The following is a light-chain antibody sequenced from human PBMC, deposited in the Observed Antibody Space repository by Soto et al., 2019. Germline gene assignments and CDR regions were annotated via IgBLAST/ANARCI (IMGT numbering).Light chain of an antibody. CDR2: GAS. Sequence: DIDLTQSPGTLSLSPGERGTLACRASQTVRSSFVAWYQQKPGQAPRLLIYGASTRAAGIPDRFSGSGSGTDLTLIINSLEPEDLGIYYCQYYVRSSWTFDQGTKVEIK. V-gene: IGKV3-20*01. J-gene: IGKJ1*01. CDR3: QYYVRSSWT. CDR1: QTVRSSF.